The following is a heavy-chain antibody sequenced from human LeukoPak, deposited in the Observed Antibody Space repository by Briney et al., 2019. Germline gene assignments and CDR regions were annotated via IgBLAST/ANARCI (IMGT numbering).Heavy chain of an antibody. CDR1: GGSISSGGYY. CDR2: IYYSGST. V-gene: IGHV4-31*03. J-gene: IGHJ4*02. Sequence: SQTLSLTCTVSGGSISSGGYYWSWIRQHPGKDLEWIGYIYYSGSTYYNPSLKSRVTISVDTSKNQFSLKLSSVTAADTAVYYCASYDILTGRKSQFDYWGQGTLVTVSS. D-gene: IGHD3-9*01. CDR3: ASYDILTGRKSQFDY.